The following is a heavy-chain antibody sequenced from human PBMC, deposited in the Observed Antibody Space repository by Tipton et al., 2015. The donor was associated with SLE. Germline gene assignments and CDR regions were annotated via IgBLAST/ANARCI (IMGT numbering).Heavy chain of an antibody. CDR1: GFTVSSNY. CDR2: IYSGGST. J-gene: IGHJ4*02. CDR3: AKAFDDYGDFIFDY. D-gene: IGHD4-17*01. V-gene: IGHV3-53*01. Sequence: SLRLSCAASGFTVSSNYMSWVRQAPGKGLEWVSVIYSGGSTYYADSVKGRFTISRDNAKNSLYLQMNSLRAEDTAVYYCAKAFDDYGDFIFDYWGQGTLVTVSS.